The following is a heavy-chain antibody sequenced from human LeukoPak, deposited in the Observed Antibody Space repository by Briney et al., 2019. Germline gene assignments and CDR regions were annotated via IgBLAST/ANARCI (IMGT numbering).Heavy chain of an antibody. CDR1: GFTFSSYG. Sequence: HPGRSLRLSCAASGFTFSSYGMHWVRQAPGKGLEWVAVISYDGSNKYYADSVKGRFTISRDNSKNTLYLQMNSLRAEDTAVYYCARDPRFNGYSYGYPSYFDYWGQGTLVTVSS. V-gene: IGHV3-30*19. CDR2: ISYDGSNK. CDR3: ARDPRFNGYSYGYPSYFDY. D-gene: IGHD5-18*01. J-gene: IGHJ4*02.